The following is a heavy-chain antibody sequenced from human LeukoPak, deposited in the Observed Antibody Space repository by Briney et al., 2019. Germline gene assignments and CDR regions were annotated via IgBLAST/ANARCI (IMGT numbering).Heavy chain of an antibody. CDR3: ARDPRVRYFDWLLLPFL. J-gene: IGHJ4*02. CDR1: GFTFSDYY. Sequence: TGGSLRLSCAASGFTFSDYYMSWIRQAPGKGLEWVSYISSSGSTIYYADSVKGRFTISRDNAKNSLYLQMNSLRAEDTAVYYCARDPRVRYFDWLLLPFLWGQGTLVTVSS. CDR2: ISSSGSTI. D-gene: IGHD3-9*01. V-gene: IGHV3-11*01.